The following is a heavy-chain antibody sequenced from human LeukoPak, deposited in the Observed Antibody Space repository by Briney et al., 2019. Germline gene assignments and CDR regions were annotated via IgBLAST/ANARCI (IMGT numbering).Heavy chain of an antibody. J-gene: IGHJ5*02. CDR1: GGSFSGYY. CDR2: INHSGST. D-gene: IGHD3-10*01. Sequence: SETLSLTCAVYGGSFSGYYWSWIRQPPGKGLEWIGEINHSGSTNYNPSLKSRVTISVDTSKNQFSLKLSSVTAADTAVYYCARRRSPLLWFGELLYFDPWGQGTLVTVSS. V-gene: IGHV4-34*01. CDR3: ARRRSPLLWFGELLYFDP.